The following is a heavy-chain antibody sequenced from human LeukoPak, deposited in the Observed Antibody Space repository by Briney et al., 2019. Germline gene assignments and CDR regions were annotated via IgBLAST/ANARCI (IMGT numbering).Heavy chain of an antibody. CDR3: ATGGTAVVYYFHY. Sequence: ASVKVSCKVSGYTLSELSMHWVRQAPGKGLAWMGGFDPEDGETIYAQKFQGRVTMTEDTSTDTAYMELSSLRSEDTAAYYCATGGTAVVYYFHYWGQGTLVSVSS. CDR2: FDPEDGET. D-gene: IGHD5-18*01. CDR1: GYTLSELS. J-gene: IGHJ4*02. V-gene: IGHV1-24*01.